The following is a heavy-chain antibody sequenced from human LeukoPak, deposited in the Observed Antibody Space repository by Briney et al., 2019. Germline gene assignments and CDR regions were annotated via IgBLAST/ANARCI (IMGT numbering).Heavy chain of an antibody. CDR2: IKSKTDGGTT. CDR3: TTENCSSTSCYYRSWFDP. D-gene: IGHD2-2*01. Sequence: GSLRFSCAASGFTFSNAWMSWVRQAPGKGLEWVGRIKSKTDGGTTDYAAPVKGRFTISRDDSKNTLYLQMNSLKTEDTAVYYCTTENCSSTSCYYRSWFDPWGQGTLVTVSS. CDR1: GFTFSNAW. J-gene: IGHJ5*02. V-gene: IGHV3-15*01.